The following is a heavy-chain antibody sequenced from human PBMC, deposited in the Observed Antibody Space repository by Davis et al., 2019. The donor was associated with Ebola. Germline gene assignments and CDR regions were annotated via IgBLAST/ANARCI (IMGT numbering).Heavy chain of an antibody. V-gene: IGHV1-46*01. J-gene: IGHJ6*02. CDR3: ARASYYYGMDV. CDR1: GYTFTSYY. Sequence: AASVKVSCKASGYTFTSYYMHWVRQAPGQGLEWMGIINPSGGSTSYAQKFQGRVTMTRDTSTSTAYMELRSLRSDDTAVYYCARASYYYGMDVWGQGTTVTVSS. CDR2: INPSGGST.